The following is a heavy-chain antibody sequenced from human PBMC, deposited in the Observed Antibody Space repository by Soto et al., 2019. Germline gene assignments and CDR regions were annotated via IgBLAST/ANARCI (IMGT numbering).Heavy chain of an antibody. CDR1: GGSFRNYV. D-gene: IGHD4-4*01. Sequence: QVQLVQSGAEVKKPGSSVKVACRAAGGSFRNYVMSWVRQATGQGLEWMGGIIPVFETRTYAQKFQGRVTITADDSTSTVSMEMSNLRSEDTAVYFCSFHSDSNSYSRFDCWGQGTLVTVSS. CDR3: SFHSDSNSYSRFDC. J-gene: IGHJ4*02. V-gene: IGHV1-69*01. CDR2: IIPVFETR.